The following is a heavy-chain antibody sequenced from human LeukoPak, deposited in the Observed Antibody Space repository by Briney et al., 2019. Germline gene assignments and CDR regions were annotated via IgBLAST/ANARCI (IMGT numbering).Heavy chain of an antibody. J-gene: IGHJ6*02. CDR3: ARNGAGIAAAPYYYAMDV. V-gene: IGHV4-31*03. CDR2: IYYNGLT. CDR1: GGSIRSGGYY. Sequence: SETLSLTCTVSGGSIRSGGYYWSWIRQHPGKGLEWIGYIYYNGLTYYNPSLKSRVTISVDTSKNQFSLELSSVTAADTAVYYCARNGAGIAAAPYYYAMDVWGQGTTVTVSS. D-gene: IGHD6-13*01.